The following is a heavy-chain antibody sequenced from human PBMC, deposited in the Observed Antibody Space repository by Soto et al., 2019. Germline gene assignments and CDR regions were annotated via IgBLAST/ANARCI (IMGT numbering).Heavy chain of an antibody. V-gene: IGHV1-69*01. CDR1: GGSFSTLG. D-gene: IGHD5-12*01. CDR2: IVPVFGRP. J-gene: IGHJ4*02. CDR3: AREGSGYNF. Sequence: ASGGSFSTLGISGVRQAPGQGLEWMGGIVPVFGRPNYAQRFRGRLTITADESPRTGYMELISLTSDDTAVYYSAREGSGYNFWGQGTQVTVSS.